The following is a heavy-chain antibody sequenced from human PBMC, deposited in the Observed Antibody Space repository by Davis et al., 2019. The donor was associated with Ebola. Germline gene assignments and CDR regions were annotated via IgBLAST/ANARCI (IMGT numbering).Heavy chain of an antibody. CDR1: GYTFTSYD. CDR2: MNPNSGNT. V-gene: IGHV1-8*01. D-gene: IGHD4-17*01. CDR3: ATHYGDPAFDY. Sequence: ASVKVSCKASGYTFTSYDINWVRQATGQGLEWMGWMNPNSGNTGYTQKFQGRVTITADKSTSTAYMELSSLRSEDTAVYYCATHYGDPAFDYWGQGTLVTVSS. J-gene: IGHJ4*02.